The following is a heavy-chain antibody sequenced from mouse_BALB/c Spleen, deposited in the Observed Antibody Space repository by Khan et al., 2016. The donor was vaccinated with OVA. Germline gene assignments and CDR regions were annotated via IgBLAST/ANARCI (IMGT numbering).Heavy chain of an antibody. CDR1: GYIFTNYG. J-gene: IGHJ3*01. CDR3: ARGAFFYCRGKNAWFAY. V-gene: IGHV9-3-1*01. D-gene: IGHD2-14*01. Sequence: QIQLVQSGPELKKPGETVKISCKASGYIFTNYGMNWVKQAPGQGLKWMGWINTYTGEPTYADDFRGRFAFSLDTSASTAYLQINNLKTEDTEKYFCARGAFFYCRGKNAWFAYWGQGTLVTVSA. CDR2: INTYTGEP.